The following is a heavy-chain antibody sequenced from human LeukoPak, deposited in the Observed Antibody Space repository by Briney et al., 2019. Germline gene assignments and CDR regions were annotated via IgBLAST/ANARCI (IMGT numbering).Heavy chain of an antibody. CDR3: ARGAAFQGNYDY. CDR2: ISGESKYI. J-gene: IGHJ4*02. Sequence: PGGSLRLSCAAAGFTFSSSSMNWVRQTPGKGLEWVSSISGESKYIYYADSVTGRFTISRDNAKNSLYLQMNSLRAEDTAVYYCARGAAFQGNYDYWGQGTQVTVSS. V-gene: IGHV3-21*01. CDR1: GFTFSSSS. D-gene: IGHD3-10*01.